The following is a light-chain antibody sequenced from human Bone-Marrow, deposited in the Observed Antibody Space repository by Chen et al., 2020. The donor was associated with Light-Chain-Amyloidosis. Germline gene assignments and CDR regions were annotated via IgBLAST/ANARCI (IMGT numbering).Light chain of an antibody. J-gene: IGLJ3*02. CDR2: GNS. Sequence: QSVLTQPPSVSGAPGQRVTLSCTGSSSNIGAGYDVYWYQQLPGTAPKLLIYGNSNRPSGVPDRISGSKSGASASLAITGLQAEDEAEYYCQSFDRSLSGWVFGGGTKLTVL. V-gene: IGLV1-40*01. CDR1: SSNIGAGYD. CDR3: QSFDRSLSGWV.